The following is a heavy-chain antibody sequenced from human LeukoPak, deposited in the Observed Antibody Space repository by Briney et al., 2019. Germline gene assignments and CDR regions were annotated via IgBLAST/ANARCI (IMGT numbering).Heavy chain of an antibody. J-gene: IGHJ3*01. CDR3: AKDRGRHMTHDAFDL. Sequence: GGSLRLSCAASGFTFNSYAMSWVRQAPGKGLECVSTISDSAGSTYYADSVKGRFTISRDNSKNALYLQMNSLRAEDTAVYFCAKDRGRHMTHDAFDLWGQGTMVTVSS. V-gene: IGHV3-23*01. CDR2: ISDSAGST. D-gene: IGHD5-24*01. CDR1: GFTFNSYA.